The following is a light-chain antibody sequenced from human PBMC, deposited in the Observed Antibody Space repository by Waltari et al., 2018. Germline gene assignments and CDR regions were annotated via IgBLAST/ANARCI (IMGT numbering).Light chain of an antibody. CDR2: GAS. CDR1: QSVANC. CDR3: QRYNNSPLT. J-gene: IGKJ4*01. V-gene: IGKV3-11*01. Sequence: VILTQSPATLSLSPGETATFSCRASQSVANCLAWYQQKPGQAPRLLIYGASSRATGIPDRFSGTGSGTDYTLTISSLEPEDFAIYFCQRYNNSPLTFGGGTKVEIK.